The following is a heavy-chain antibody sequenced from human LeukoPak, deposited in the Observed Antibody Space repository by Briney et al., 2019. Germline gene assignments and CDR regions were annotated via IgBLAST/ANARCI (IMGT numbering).Heavy chain of an antibody. CDR2: IKQDESEK. CDR3: ARGNDYGDHVGIYFDY. V-gene: IGHV3-7*03. D-gene: IGHD4-17*01. J-gene: IGHJ4*02. Sequence: GGSLRLSRAASGFTFSSYWMSWVRQAPGKGLEWVANIKQDESEKYYVDSVKGRFSITRDNAKNSMYLQINSLRAEDTAVYHCARGNDYGDHVGIYFDYWGQGTLVTVSS. CDR1: GFTFSSYW.